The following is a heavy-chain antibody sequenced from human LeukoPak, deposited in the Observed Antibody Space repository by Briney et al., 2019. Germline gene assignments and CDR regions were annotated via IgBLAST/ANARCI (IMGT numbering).Heavy chain of an antibody. CDR3: ASILRSSSGYYFDY. CDR1: GFTVSTNY. Sequence: GGSLRLSCAASGFTVSTNYMSWVRQAPGKGLEWVSVIYSGDTTFYADSVRGKFTISRDNSKNTLYLQMNSLRAEDTAVYYCASILRSSSGYYFDYWGQGTLVTASS. CDR2: IYSGDTT. V-gene: IGHV3-66*01. D-gene: IGHD3-10*01. J-gene: IGHJ4*02.